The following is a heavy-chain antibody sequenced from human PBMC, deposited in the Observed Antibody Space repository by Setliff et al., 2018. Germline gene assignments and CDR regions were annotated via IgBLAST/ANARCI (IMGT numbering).Heavy chain of an antibody. Sequence: LRLSCATSGFSFKDYAMHWVRQAPGKGLEWVAVVWFDGTTKFYGDSVKGRFTVSKDNSKNTLYLQMNSLRAEDTAVYFCARDSSSDWYYGKSHDNWGQGTLVTVSS. CDR3: ARDSSSDWYYGKSHDN. J-gene: IGHJ4*02. D-gene: IGHD6-19*01. V-gene: IGHV3-33*08. CDR2: VWFDGTTK. CDR1: GFSFKDYA.